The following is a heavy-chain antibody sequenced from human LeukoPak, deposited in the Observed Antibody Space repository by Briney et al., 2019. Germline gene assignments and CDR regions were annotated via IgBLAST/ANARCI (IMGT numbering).Heavy chain of an antibody. V-gene: IGHV3-30*04. CDR2: ISYDGSNK. Sequence: GGSLRLSCAASGFTFSSYAMHWVRQAPGKGLEWAAVISYDGSNKYYADSVKGRFTISRDNSKNTLYLQMNSLRAEDTAVYYCARDGAILTGYSLDYWGQGTLVTVPS. J-gene: IGHJ4*02. CDR3: ARDGAILTGYSLDY. D-gene: IGHD3-9*01. CDR1: GFTFSSYA.